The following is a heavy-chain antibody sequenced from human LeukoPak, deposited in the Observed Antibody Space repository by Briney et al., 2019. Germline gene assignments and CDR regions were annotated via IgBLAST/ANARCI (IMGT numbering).Heavy chain of an antibody. J-gene: IGHJ4*02. D-gene: IGHD6-19*01. Sequence: PGGSLRLSCAASGFTFSSYSMNWVRQAPGKGLEWVSSISSSSSYIYYADSVQGRFTLSRDNAKNPLYLQLTSLRAEDTAVYYCASEVVGLEFDYWGQGTLVTVSS. CDR1: GFTFSSYS. CDR3: ASEVVGLEFDY. CDR2: ISSSSSYI. V-gene: IGHV3-21*01.